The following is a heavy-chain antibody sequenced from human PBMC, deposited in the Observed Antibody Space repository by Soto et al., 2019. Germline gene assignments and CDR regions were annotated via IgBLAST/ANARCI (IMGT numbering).Heavy chain of an antibody. CDR3: ATHSSSWFNWFDP. CDR1: GFTFSDYY. V-gene: IGHV3-11*06. D-gene: IGHD6-13*01. J-gene: IGHJ5*02. Sequence: LSCAASGFTFSDYYMSWIRQAPGKGLEWVSYISSSSSYTNYADSVKGRFTISRDNAKNSLYLQMNSLRAEDTAVYYCATHSSSWFNWFDPWGQGXLGTVSA. CDR2: ISSSSSYT.